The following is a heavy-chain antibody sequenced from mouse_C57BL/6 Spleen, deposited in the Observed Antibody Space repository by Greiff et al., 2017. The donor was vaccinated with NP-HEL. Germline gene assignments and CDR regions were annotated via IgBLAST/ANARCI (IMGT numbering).Heavy chain of an antibody. CDR2: LDPSASYT. V-gene: IGHV1-50*01. Sequence: VQLPQSGAELVKPGASVKLSCKASGFTFTSYWMLWVKQRPGQGLEWIGELDPSASYTNYNQTFKGKATLTVDTSSRTACMQRSSLTSEDSAVNYCASLRSDVYYAMDYWSQGTSVTVAS. CDR3: ASLRSDVYYAMDY. CDR1: GFTFTSYW. J-gene: IGHJ4*01.